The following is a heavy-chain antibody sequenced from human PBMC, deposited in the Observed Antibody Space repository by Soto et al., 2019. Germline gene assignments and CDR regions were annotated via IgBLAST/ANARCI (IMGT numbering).Heavy chain of an antibody. J-gene: IGHJ6*02. V-gene: IGHV3-23*01. CDR2: ISGSGGST. CDR1: GFTFSSYA. Sequence: EVLLLESGGGLVQPGGSLRLSCAASGFTFSSYAMSWVRQAPGKGLEWVSAISGSGGSTYYADSVKGRFTISRDNSKNTLYLQMNSLRAEDTAVYYCAKGGLGYYYYGMDVWGQGTTVTVSS. CDR3: AKGGLGYYYYGMDV.